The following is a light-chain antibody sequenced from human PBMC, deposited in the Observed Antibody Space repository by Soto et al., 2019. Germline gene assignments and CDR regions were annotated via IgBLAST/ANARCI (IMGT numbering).Light chain of an antibody. CDR3: QQYNTYSA. V-gene: IGKV1-5*01. Sequence: DSQINQSHSTLSASVGDRVTITCRASQSVSNWLAWYQQKRGKAPELLIYDASSLKSGVPSRFSGSGSGTEFTLTISSLQADDFATYCCQQYNTYSAFGQGTKVDIK. J-gene: IGKJ1*01. CDR1: QSVSNW. CDR2: DAS.